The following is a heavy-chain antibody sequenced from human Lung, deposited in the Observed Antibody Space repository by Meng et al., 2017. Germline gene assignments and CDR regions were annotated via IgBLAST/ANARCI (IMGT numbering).Heavy chain of an antibody. CDR1: GGSISSDNW. CDR3: TKNDFYCLGY. CDR2: IYHSGST. D-gene: IGHD2-21*01. Sequence: QLKEAGPVLVKPSGTLFLTCAVAGGSISSDNWWSWVRQPPGKGLEWIGEIYHSGSTNYNPSLKSRITISVDKPKNQFSLTLSSVTAADTAVYYCTKNDFYCLGYWGQGTLVTVSS. J-gene: IGHJ4*02. V-gene: IGHV4-4*02.